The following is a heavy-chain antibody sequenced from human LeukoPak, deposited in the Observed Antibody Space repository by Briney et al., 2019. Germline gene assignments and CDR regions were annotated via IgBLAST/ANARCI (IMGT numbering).Heavy chain of an antibody. CDR1: GFTFSSYA. CDR2: ISGSRWNT. J-gene: IGHJ4*02. CDR3: EKPITRIGVVIGGGVDY. V-gene: IGHV3-23*01. Sequence: PGGSLRLSCAASGFTFSSYAMSWVRQAPGKGLERVSAISGSRWNTYSVDSGDGRFTLARNKCKNTMYLQMDSLRAEGPGVYFCEKPITRIGVVIGGGVDYWGQGTLVTVSS. D-gene: IGHD3-22*01.